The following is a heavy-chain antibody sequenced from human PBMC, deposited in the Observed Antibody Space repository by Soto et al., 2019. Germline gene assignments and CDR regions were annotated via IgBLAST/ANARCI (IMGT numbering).Heavy chain of an antibody. CDR3: AHRHGAAGYFDY. V-gene: IGHV2-5*02. D-gene: IGHD4-17*01. CDR2: IYWDDDK. J-gene: IGHJ4*02. CDR1: GFSLSTNGVG. Sequence: QITLKESGPTLVKPTQTLTLTCTFSGFSLSTNGVGVGWIRQPPGKALEWLALIYWDDDKRFSPSLKSRLTITKDTSKNQVVLTMTNMDPVDTATYYCAHRHGAAGYFDYWGQGTLVTVSS.